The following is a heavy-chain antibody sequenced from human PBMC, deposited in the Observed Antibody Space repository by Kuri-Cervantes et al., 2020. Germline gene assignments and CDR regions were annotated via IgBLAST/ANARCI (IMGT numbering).Heavy chain of an antibody. CDR1: GGSISSYY. CDR3: ARGGGHYYYGMDV. Sequence: SETLSLTCTVSGGSISSYYWSWIRQPAGKGLEWIGHIYTSGRTNYNPSLKSRVAMSVDTSRNQFSLKLSSVTAADTAVYYCARGGGHYYYGMDVWGQGTTVTVSS. V-gene: IGHV4-4*07. CDR2: IYTSGRT. D-gene: IGHD2-15*01. J-gene: IGHJ6*02.